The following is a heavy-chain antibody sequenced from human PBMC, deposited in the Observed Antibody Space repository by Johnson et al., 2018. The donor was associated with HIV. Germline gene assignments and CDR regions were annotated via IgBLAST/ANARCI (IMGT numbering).Heavy chain of an antibody. CDR3: ATFGYTSGWIVTEDALDV. J-gene: IGHJ3*01. CDR2: ISYDGSNK. Sequence: QVQLVESGGGVVQPGRSLRLSCAASGFTFSSYAMHWVRQAPGKGLEWVAVISYDGSNKYYADSVKGRFTISRDNSKNTLYLQMNSLRAEDTAVYYCATFGYTSGWIVTEDALDVWGHGTLVTVSS. D-gene: IGHD6-19*01. CDR1: GFTFSSYA. V-gene: IGHV3-30-3*01.